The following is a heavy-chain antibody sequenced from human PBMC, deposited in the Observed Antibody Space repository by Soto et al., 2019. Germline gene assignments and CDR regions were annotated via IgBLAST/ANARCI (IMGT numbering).Heavy chain of an antibody. D-gene: IGHD4-17*01. Sequence: TLSLTCTVSGGSISSHYWIWIRQSAGKGLEWIGRTYISGSTNYNPSLESRVTMSVDTSKNQFSLRLISVTAADTAVYYCASALLDYGDYYFDYWGQGILVTVSS. CDR1: GGSISSHY. V-gene: IGHV4-4*07. CDR3: ASALLDYGDYYFDY. CDR2: TYISGST. J-gene: IGHJ4*02.